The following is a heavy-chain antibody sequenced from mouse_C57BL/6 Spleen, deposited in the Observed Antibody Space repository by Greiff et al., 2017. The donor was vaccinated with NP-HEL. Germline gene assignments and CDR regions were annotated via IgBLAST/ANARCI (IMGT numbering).Heavy chain of an antibody. CDR1: GYTFTDYY. CDR2: IYPGSGNT. V-gene: IGHV1-76*01. Sequence: VQLQESGAELVRPGASVKLSCKASGYTFTDYYINWVKQRPGQGLEWIARIYPGSGNTYYNGKFKGKATLTAEKSSSTAYMQLSSLTSEDSAVYFCARSGGNYVGYAMDYWGQGTSVTVSS. D-gene: IGHD2-1*01. J-gene: IGHJ4*01. CDR3: ARSGGNYVGYAMDY.